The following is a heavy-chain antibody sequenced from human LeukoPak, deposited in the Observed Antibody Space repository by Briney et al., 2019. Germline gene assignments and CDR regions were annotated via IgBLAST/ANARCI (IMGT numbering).Heavy chain of an antibody. CDR3: ARLGGYFDY. D-gene: IGHD3-10*01. Sequence: PSETLSLTCAVYGGSFSGYYWSWIRQPPGKGLEWIGYIYYSGSTNYNPSLKSRVTISVDTSKNQFSLKLSSVTAADTAVYYCARLGGYFDYWGQGTLVTVSS. V-gene: IGHV4-59*08. CDR2: IYYSGST. J-gene: IGHJ4*02. CDR1: GGSFSGYY.